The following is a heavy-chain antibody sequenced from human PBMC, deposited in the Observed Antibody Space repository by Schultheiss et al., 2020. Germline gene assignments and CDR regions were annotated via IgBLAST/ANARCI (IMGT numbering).Heavy chain of an antibody. Sequence: GGSLRLSCAASGFTFSNAWMNWVRQAPGKGLEWVGRIKSKTDGGTTDYAAPVKGRFTISRDDSKNTLYLQMNSLKTEDTAVYYCTTGDSSSWSQPAYYYMDVWGKGTTFTVS. CDR3: TTGDSSSWSQPAYYYMDV. D-gene: IGHD6-13*01. CDR2: IKSKTDGGTT. J-gene: IGHJ6*03. CDR1: GFTFSNAW. V-gene: IGHV3-15*07.